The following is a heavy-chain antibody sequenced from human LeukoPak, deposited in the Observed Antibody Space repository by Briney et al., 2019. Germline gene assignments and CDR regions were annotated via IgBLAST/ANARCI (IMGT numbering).Heavy chain of an antibody. J-gene: IGHJ3*01. V-gene: IGHV3-66*01. CDR2: IYSGGST. Sequence: PGGSLRLSCAASGFTVSSNYMSWVRQAPGKGLEWVSVIYSGGSTYYADSVKGRFTISRDNPKNTLYLQMNSLRAEDTAVYYCARAVHYYDSLGAAFDLWGQGTMVTVSS. D-gene: IGHD3-22*01. CDR3: ARAVHYYDSLGAAFDL. CDR1: GFTVSSNY.